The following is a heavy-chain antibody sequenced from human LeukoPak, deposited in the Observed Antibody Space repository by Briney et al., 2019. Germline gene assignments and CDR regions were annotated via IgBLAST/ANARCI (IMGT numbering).Heavy chain of an antibody. Sequence: SETLSLTCAVYGGSFSGFYWSWIRQPPGKGLEWLGEINHSGSTNYNPSLKSRVSISVDTSKNQFSLKLSSVTAADTAVYYCVRGDRIAAAGVFDYWGQGTLVTVSS. CDR1: GGSFSGFY. CDR3: VRGDRIAAAGVFDY. J-gene: IGHJ4*02. V-gene: IGHV4-34*01. CDR2: INHSGST. D-gene: IGHD6-13*01.